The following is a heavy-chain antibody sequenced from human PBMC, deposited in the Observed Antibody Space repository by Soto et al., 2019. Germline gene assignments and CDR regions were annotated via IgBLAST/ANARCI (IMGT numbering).Heavy chain of an antibody. CDR2: IWYDGSNK. J-gene: IGHJ3*02. CDR3: ARDPSVRRAFDI. V-gene: IGHV3-33*01. Sequence: GGSLRLSCAASGFTFSSYGMHWVRQAPGKGLEWVAVIWYDGSNKYYADSVKGRFTISRDNSKNTLYLQMNSLRAEDTAVYYCARDPSVRRAFDIWGQGTMVTVSS. D-gene: IGHD3-10*01. CDR1: GFTFSSYG.